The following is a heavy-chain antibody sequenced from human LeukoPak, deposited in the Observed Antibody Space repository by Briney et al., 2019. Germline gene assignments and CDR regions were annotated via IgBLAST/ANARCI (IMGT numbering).Heavy chain of an antibody. CDR3: AGGVEVATIIDY. Sequence: PSATLSLTSTASTVTSSIYYWSWIPQPPGMGLKCIRYIYYSGSTNYNPSLKSRVTITVDTSKNQLFLKLSSVDPADTAVYYCAGGVEVATIIDYWGQGTLVTLSS. V-gene: IGHV4-59*01. J-gene: IGHJ4*02. D-gene: IGHD5-24*01. CDR1: TVTSSIYY. CDR2: IYYSGST.